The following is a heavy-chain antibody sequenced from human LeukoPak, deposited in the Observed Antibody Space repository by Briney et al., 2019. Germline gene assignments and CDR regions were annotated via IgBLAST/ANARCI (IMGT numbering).Heavy chain of an antibody. J-gene: IGHJ4*02. V-gene: IGHV3-11*01. D-gene: IGHD3-22*01. Sequence: PGGSLRLSCAASGFTFSEYMSWIRQVPGKGLEWVSYIGRSGTTIHYADSVKGRFTISWDNAKNSLYLQMNSLRPEDTALYYCARCRHSYDSSGFPHYWGQGTLVTVSS. CDR3: ARCRHSYDSSGFPHY. CDR1: GFTFSEY. CDR2: IGRSGTTI.